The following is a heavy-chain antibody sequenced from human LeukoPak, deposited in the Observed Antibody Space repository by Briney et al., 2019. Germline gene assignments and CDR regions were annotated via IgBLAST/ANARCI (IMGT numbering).Heavy chain of an antibody. CDR1: GFTFDDYA. D-gene: IGHD3-3*01. Sequence: GGSLRLSCAASGFTFDDYAMHWVRQAPGKGLEWVSLISGDGGSTYYADSVKGRFTISRDNSKNSLYLQMNSLRTEDTALYYCAKDPTCDFWSGYLRGKNWFDPWGQGTLVTVSS. V-gene: IGHV3-43*02. CDR2: ISGDGGST. CDR3: AKDPTCDFWSGYLRGKNWFDP. J-gene: IGHJ5*02.